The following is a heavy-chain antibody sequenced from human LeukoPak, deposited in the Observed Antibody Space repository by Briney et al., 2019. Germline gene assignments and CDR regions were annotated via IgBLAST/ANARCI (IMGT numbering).Heavy chain of an antibody. V-gene: IGHV3-74*01. D-gene: IGHD3-10*02. CDR3: AELGITMIGGV. CDR2: INSDGSSI. J-gene: IGHJ6*04. CDR1: GFTFSSYW. Sequence: HSGGSLRLSCAASGFTFSSYWMHWVRQAPGKGLVWVSRINSDGSSISYADSVKGRFTISRDNAKNSLYLQMNSLRAEDTAVYYCAELGITMIGGVWGKGTTVTISS.